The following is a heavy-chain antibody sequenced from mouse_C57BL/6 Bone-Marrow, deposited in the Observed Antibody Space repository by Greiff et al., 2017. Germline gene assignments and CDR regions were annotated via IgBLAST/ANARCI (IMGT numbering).Heavy chain of an antibody. V-gene: IGHV1-69*01. Sequence: QVQLQQPGAELVMPGASVKLSCKASGYTFTSYWMHWVKQRPGQGLEWIGEIDPSDSYTNYNQKFKGKFTLTVDKSSSTAYMQLSSLTSEDSAVYYCARGEDLITTVVAPFAYWGQGTLVTVSA. CDR3: ARGEDLITTVVAPFAY. J-gene: IGHJ3*01. D-gene: IGHD1-1*01. CDR1: GYTFTSYW. CDR2: IDPSDSYT.